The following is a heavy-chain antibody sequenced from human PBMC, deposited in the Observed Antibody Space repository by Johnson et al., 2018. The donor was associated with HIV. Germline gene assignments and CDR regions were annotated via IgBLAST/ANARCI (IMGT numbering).Heavy chain of an antibody. CDR2: MWYDGSNK. CDR1: GFTFSTYG. V-gene: IGHV3-33*01. Sequence: QVLLVESGGGVVQPGRSLRLSCAASGFTFSTYGMHWVRQAPGKGLEWVAVMWYDGSNKYYADSVKGRFTISRDNSKNTLYLQMNSLRAEDTAVYYCARAEKDIWYYDILTGYPNAFDIWGQGTMVTVSS. J-gene: IGHJ3*02. D-gene: IGHD3-9*01. CDR3: ARAEKDIWYYDILTGYPNAFDI.